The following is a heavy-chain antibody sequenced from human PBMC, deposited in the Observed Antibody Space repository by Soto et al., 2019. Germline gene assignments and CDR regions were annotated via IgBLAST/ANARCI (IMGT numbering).Heavy chain of an antibody. CDR3: ARDLGIAAAGPPFPWFDP. Sequence: GGSLRLSCAASGFTFDDYAIHWVRQAPGKGLEWVSGISGNSGSIGDADSVKGRFTISRDNAKNSLYLQMNSLRAEDTPLYYCARDLGIAAAGPPFPWFDPWGQGTLVTVS. CDR2: ISGNSGSI. V-gene: IGHV3-9*01. J-gene: IGHJ5*02. CDR1: GFTFDDYA. D-gene: IGHD6-13*01.